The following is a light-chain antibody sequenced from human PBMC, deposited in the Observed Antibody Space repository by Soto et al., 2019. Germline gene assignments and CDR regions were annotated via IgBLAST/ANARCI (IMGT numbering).Light chain of an antibody. J-gene: IGLJ2*01. CDR3: TSWTTSTTMI. CDR2: DVN. Sequence: QSVLTQPASVSGSPGQSITISCTGTSSDIGAYNFVSWYQQHPGKAPKLMIYDVNLRPSGVSNRVSGSKSGNTASLTISGLQAEDEDDYYCTSWTTSTTMIFGGGTKLTVL. V-gene: IGLV2-14*03. CDR1: SSDIGAYNF.